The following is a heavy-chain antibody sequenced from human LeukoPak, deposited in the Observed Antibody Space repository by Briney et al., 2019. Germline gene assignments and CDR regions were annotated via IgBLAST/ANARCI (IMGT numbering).Heavy chain of an antibody. CDR3: AKDDAYLQYDD. V-gene: IGHV3-23*01. CDR1: GFTFSSYA. D-gene: IGHD5-24*01. Sequence: GGSLRLSCAASGFTFSSYAVSWVRQAPGEGLEWVSAISGSGGSTYYADSVKGRFTISRDNSKNTLYLQMNSLRAEDTAVYYCAKDDAYLQYDDWGQGTLVTVSS. J-gene: IGHJ4*02. CDR2: ISGSGGST.